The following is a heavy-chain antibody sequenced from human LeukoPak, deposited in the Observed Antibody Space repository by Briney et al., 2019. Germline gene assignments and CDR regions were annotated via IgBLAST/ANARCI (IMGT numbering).Heavy chain of an antibody. J-gene: IGHJ4*02. CDR3: ARDIAVAAYDY. Sequence: GGSLRLSCAASGFTSSDDYMGWGREGPGEGVGWGSSICSSRSLIYYADSVKGGFTISKDNAKNSLYLQMTSLTAEDTAVYYCARDIAVAAYDYWGQGTLVTVSS. V-gene: IGHV3-11*06. D-gene: IGHD6-19*01. CDR1: GFTSSDDY. CDR2: ICSSRSLI.